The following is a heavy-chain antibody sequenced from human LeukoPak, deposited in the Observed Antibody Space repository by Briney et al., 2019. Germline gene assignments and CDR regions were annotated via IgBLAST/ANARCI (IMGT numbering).Heavy chain of an antibody. CDR2: ITGSTSNI. J-gene: IGHJ4*02. D-gene: IGHD4-17*01. CDR1: GFPFSRYS. V-gene: IGHV3-48*04. CDR3: ARSFDGDYPFDY. Sequence: GSLRLSCAASGFPFSRYSMNWVRQAPGKGLDWVSYITGSTSNIYYTDSVKGRFTISRDNAKNSLYLQMNGLRAEDTAMYYCARSFDGDYPFDYWGQGTLVTVSS.